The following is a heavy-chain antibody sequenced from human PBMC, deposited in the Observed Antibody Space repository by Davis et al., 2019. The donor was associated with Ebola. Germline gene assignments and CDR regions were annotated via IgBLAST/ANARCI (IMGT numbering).Heavy chain of an antibody. V-gene: IGHV4-39*07. Sequence: PSETLSLTCTVSGGSISSSSYYWGWIRQPPGKGLEWIGSIYYSGSTYYNPSLKSRVTISVDRSKNQFSLKLSSVTAADTAVYYCARDCSSGWPLRPDDAFDIWGQGTMVTVSS. CDR3: ARDCSSGWPLRPDDAFDI. CDR1: GGSISSSSYY. D-gene: IGHD6-19*01. J-gene: IGHJ3*02. CDR2: IYYSGST.